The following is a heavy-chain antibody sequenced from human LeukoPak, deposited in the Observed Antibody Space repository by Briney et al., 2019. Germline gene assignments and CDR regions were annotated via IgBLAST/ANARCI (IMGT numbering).Heavy chain of an antibody. Sequence: GGSLRLSCAASEFSVGSNYMTWVRQAPGKGLEWVSLIYSGGSTYYADSVKGRFAISRDNSKNTLYLQMNSLRAEDTAVYYCAGDAGVVVTATFGAFDIWGQGTMVTVSS. D-gene: IGHD2-21*02. CDR2: IYSGGST. CDR3: AGDAGVVVTATFGAFDI. CDR1: EFSVGSNY. J-gene: IGHJ3*02. V-gene: IGHV3-66*01.